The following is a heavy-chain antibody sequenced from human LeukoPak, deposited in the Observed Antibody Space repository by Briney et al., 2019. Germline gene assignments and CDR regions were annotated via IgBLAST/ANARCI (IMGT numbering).Heavy chain of an antibody. Sequence: PGGSLRLSCAASGLTFDDYGMSWVRQAPGKGLEWVSGINWNGGSTGYADSVKGRFTISRDNAKNSLYLQMNSLRAEDTALHYCARDPEDYYYYYMDVWGKGTTVTVSS. CDR2: INWNGGST. J-gene: IGHJ6*03. V-gene: IGHV3-20*04. CDR1: GLTFDDYG. CDR3: ARDPEDYYYYYMDV.